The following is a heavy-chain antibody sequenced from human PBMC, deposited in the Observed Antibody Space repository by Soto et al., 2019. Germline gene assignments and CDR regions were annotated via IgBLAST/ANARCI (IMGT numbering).Heavy chain of an antibody. CDR1: GFTFSSYE. J-gene: IGHJ4*02. D-gene: IGHD1-7*01. CDR3: ARDGPLTGTKQFDY. CDR2: ISSSGSTI. V-gene: IGHV3-48*03. Sequence: PGGSLRLSCAASGFTFSSYEMNWVRQAPGKGLEWVSYISSSGSTIYYADSVKGRFTISRDNTKNSLYLQMNSLRAEDTAVYYCARDGPLTGTKQFDYWGQGTLVTVSS.